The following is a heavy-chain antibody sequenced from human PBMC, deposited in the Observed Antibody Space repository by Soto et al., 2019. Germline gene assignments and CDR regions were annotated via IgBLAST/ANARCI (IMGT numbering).Heavy chain of an antibody. J-gene: IGHJ5*02. D-gene: IGHD6-19*01. Sequence: QVQLVESGGGVVQPGRSLRLSCVASGFSFSSYGMHWVRQAPGKGPEWVAVIWYDGSNKHYAESVKGRFTISRDNSMQTLFLQMNTLRVEDTAVFFCARDLDITVLENYFDPWGQGTLVTVSS. CDR2: IWYDGSNK. CDR1: GFSFSSYG. V-gene: IGHV3-33*01. CDR3: ARDLDITVLENYFDP.